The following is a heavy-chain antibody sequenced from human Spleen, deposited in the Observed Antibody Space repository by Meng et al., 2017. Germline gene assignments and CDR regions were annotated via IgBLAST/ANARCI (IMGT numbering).Heavy chain of an antibody. Sequence: GGSLRLSCAASGFTFTDHWMHWVRQGHGKGQGWVSRINPDGSSTNYADSVKGRFTITRDNTKNTLYLQMNSLRAEDTAVYYCAEDRGIVVVPAARNYYYYYGMDVWGQGTTVTVSS. CDR2: INPDGSST. CDR3: AEDRGIVVVPAARNYYYYYGMDV. D-gene: IGHD2-2*01. CDR1: GFTFTDHW. J-gene: IGHJ6*02. V-gene: IGHV3-74*01.